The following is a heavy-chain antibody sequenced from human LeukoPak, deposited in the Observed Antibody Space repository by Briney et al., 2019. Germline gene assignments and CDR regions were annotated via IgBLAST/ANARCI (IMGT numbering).Heavy chain of an antibody. D-gene: IGHD3-22*01. V-gene: IGHV3-21*01. CDR1: GLTFSSYS. CDR2: ISSSSSYI. J-gene: IGHJ4*02. CDR3: ARAVVYYDSSGYYPTPYYYFDY. Sequence: GGSLRLSCAASGLTFSSYSMNWFRQAPGKGLKWVSSISSSSSYIYYADSVKGRFTISRDNAKNSLYLQMNSLRAEDTAVYYCARAVVYYDSSGYYPTPYYYFDYWGQGTLVTVSS.